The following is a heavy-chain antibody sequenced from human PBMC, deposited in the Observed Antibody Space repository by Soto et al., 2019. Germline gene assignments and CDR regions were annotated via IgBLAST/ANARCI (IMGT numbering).Heavy chain of an antibody. CDR1: GFTFSTYA. J-gene: IGHJ6*02. D-gene: IGHD2-2*01. V-gene: IGHV3-23*01. Sequence: GGSLRLSCTASGFTFSTYAMSWVRQAPGKGLEWVSAISDSGANTYLADSVKGRFTISRDNSKNTLYLQMNSLRAEDTAVYYCARCGISCASSYSAASYGIDVWGQGTMVTVSS. CDR3: ARCGISCASSYSAASYGIDV. CDR2: ISDSGANT.